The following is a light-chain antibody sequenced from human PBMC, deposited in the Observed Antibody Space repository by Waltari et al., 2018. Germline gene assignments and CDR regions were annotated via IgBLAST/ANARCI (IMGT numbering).Light chain of an antibody. CDR3: ASWDDSLNGRWV. J-gene: IGLJ2*01. Sequence: QSELTQPPSASGTPGQKVTISCSGRYSNVGNNVVNWYQQFPGTAPKPLIYRNDQRPAGVPARFSGSKSGTSASLAIIGLRSEDEADYYCASWDDSLNGRWVFGGGTKLTVL. CDR1: YSNVGNNV. V-gene: IGLV1-44*01. CDR2: RND.